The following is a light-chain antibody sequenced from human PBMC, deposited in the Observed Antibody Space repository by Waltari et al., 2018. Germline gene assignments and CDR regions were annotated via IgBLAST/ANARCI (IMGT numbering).Light chain of an antibody. Sequence: QAVLTQPSSLSASPGASASLTCTLRSGVNVISYNIYWYQQKAGSPPQFLLRYKAVADKQQGSGVPSRFSGSKDASANVGILLISGLRSEDEAGYYCMIWHRGVWVSGGGTQLTVL. CDR3: MIWHRGVWV. V-gene: IGLV5-45*03. CDR1: SGVNVISYN. CDR2: YKAVADK. J-gene: IGLJ3*02.